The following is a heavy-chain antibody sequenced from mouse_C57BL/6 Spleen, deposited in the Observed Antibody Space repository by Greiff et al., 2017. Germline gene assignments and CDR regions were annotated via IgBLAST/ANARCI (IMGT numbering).Heavy chain of an antibody. CDR3: ASCYGISYPFSY. V-gene: IGHV1-22*01. Sequence: EVQLQQSGPELVKPGASVKMSCKASGYTFTDYNMHWVKQSHGKSLEWIGYINPNNGGTSYNQKFKGKATLTVNKSSSTAYMELRSLTSEDSAVYYCASCYGISYPFSYWGKGTLVTVAA. D-gene: IGHD1-1*01. J-gene: IGHJ3*01. CDR2: INPNNGGT. CDR1: GYTFTDYN.